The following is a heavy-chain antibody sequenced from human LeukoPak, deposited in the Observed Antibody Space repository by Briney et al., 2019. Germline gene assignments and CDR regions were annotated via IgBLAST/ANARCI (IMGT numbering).Heavy chain of an antibody. CDR1: GFTFSDYY. D-gene: IGHD2-2*01. CDR2: ISSSSSYT. J-gene: IGHJ4*02. Sequence: AGGSLRLSCAASGFTFSDYYMSWIRQAPGKGLQWVSYISSSSSYTNYADSVKGRFTISRDNAKNSLYLQMNSLRAEDTAVYYCAKDFHPYCSSTSCYGSTDYWGQGTLVTVSS. CDR3: AKDFHPYCSSTSCYGSTDY. V-gene: IGHV3-11*06.